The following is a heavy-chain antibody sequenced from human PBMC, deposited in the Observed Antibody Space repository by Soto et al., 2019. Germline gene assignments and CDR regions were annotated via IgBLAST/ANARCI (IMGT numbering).Heavy chain of an antibody. CDR2: TYYRSKWYY. V-gene: IGHV6-1*01. Sequence: SQTLSLSCAISGDSFSCDLATWDWIRQSPSRGLEWLGRTYYRSKWYYDYALSVKSRITINPDTSNNQLPLQLNSVTLDDTAVYYCVRLIGNSWLDSWGQGTLVTVS. CDR3: VRLIGNSWLDS. J-gene: IGHJ5*01. D-gene: IGHD3-16*01. CDR1: GDSFSCDLAT.